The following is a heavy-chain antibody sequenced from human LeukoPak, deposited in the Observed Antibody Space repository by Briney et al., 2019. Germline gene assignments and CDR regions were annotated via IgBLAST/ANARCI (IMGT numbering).Heavy chain of an antibody. V-gene: IGHV1-24*01. Sequence: GASVKVSCKASGYTFTSYAMHWVRQAPGQRLEWMGGFDPEDGETIYAQKFQGRVTMTEDTSTDTAYMELSSLRSEDTAVYYCATEPLPQYYYGSGSEVFDYWGQGTLVTVSS. CDR3: ATEPLPQYYYGSGSEVFDY. D-gene: IGHD3-10*01. CDR1: GYTFTSYA. CDR2: FDPEDGET. J-gene: IGHJ4*02.